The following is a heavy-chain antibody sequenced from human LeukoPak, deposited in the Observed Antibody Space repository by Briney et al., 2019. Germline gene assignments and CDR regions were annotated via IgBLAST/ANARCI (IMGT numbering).Heavy chain of an antibody. J-gene: IGHJ4*02. D-gene: IGHD4-17*01. CDR2: IIPIFGTP. CDR3: TITVTDLDY. V-gene: IGHV1-69*05. Sequence: GASVKVSCKASGGTFSSYAISWVRQAPGQGLEWMGGIIPIFGTPNYAQKFQGRVTITTDESTSTAYMELSSLRSEDMAMYYCTITVTDLDYWGQGTLVTVSS. CDR1: GGTFSSYA.